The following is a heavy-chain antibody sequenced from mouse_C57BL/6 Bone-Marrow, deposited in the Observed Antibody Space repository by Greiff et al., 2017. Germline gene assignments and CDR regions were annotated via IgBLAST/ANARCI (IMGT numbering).Heavy chain of an antibody. CDR1: GYTFTSYW. J-gene: IGHJ3*01. D-gene: IGHD1-1*01. Sequence: VKVVESGAELAQPGASVKLSCMASGYTFTSYWMNWVHQRPGQGLEWIGYISPSCGYTKYNQKFKDKATGTADKSSRTAYMQVSRLTYEDTAVDSGARSTVVAPGCAYWGQGTMVTVSA. CDR3: ARSTVVAPGCAY. V-gene: IGHV1-7*01. CDR2: ISPSCGYT.